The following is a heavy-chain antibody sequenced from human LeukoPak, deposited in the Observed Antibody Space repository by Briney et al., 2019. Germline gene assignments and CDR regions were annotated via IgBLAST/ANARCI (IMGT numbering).Heavy chain of an antibody. V-gene: IGHV4-34*01. CDR1: GGSFSGCY. Sequence: SETLSLTCAVYGGSFSGCYWSWIRQPPGKGLEWIGEINHSGSTNYNPSLKSRVTISVDTSKNQFSLKLSSVTAADTAVYYCARRSGWYGPLRGNWFDPWGQGTLVTVSS. D-gene: IGHD6-19*01. J-gene: IGHJ5*02. CDR3: ARRSGWYGPLRGNWFDP. CDR2: INHSGST.